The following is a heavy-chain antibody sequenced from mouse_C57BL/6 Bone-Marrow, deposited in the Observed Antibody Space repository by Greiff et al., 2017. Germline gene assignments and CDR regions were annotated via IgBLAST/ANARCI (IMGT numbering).Heavy chain of an antibody. V-gene: IGHV5-4*03. CDR2: ISDGGSYT. Sequence: EVMLVESGGGLVKPGGSLKLSCAASGFTFSSYAMSWVRQTPEKRLEWVATISDGGSYTYYPDNVKGRFTISRDNAKNNLYLQMSHPKSEDTAMYYCARKPYFDVWGTGTTVTVSS. J-gene: IGHJ1*03. CDR3: ARKPYFDV. CDR1: GFTFSSYA.